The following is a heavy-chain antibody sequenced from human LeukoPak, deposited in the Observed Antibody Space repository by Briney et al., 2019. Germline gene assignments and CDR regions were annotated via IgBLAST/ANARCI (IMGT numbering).Heavy chain of an antibody. Sequence: PGRSLRLSCAASGFTFDAYAMHWVRQAPGKGLEWVSGISWNSGSIGYADSVKGRFTISRDNAKNSLYLQMNSLRAEDTALYYCAKVVGSSWYSDDYWGQGTLVTVSS. CDR2: ISWNSGSI. V-gene: IGHV3-9*01. CDR1: GFTFDAYA. J-gene: IGHJ4*02. CDR3: AKVVGSSWYSDDY. D-gene: IGHD6-13*01.